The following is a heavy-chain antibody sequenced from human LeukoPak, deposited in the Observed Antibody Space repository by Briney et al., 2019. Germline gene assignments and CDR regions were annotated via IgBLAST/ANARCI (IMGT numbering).Heavy chain of an antibody. J-gene: IGHJ4*02. CDR1: GYSISSGYY. Sequence: PSETLSLTCTVSGYSISSGYYWGWIRQPPGKGLEWIGSIYHSGSTYYNPSLKSRVTISVDTSKNQFSLKLSSVTAADTAVYYCARVEYSSSFYWGQGTLVTVSS. D-gene: IGHD6-6*01. CDR3: ARVEYSSSFY. V-gene: IGHV4-38-2*02. CDR2: IYHSGST.